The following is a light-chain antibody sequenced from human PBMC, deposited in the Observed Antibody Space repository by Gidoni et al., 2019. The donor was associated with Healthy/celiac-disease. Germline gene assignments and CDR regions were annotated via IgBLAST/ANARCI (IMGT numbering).Light chain of an antibody. V-gene: IGKV1-39*01. CDR3: QQSYSTPV. CDR1: QSISSY. CDR2: AAS. J-gene: IGKJ2*01. Sequence: DIQMTQSPSSLSASVGDRVTITCRASQSISSYLNWYQQKPGKAPKLLIYAASSLQSGVTSRFSGSGSGTDFTRTSSSLQPEDFVTYYCQQSYSTPVFGQGTKLEIK.